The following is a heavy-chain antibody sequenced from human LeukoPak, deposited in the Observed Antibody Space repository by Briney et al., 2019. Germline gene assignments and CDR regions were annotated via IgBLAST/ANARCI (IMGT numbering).Heavy chain of an antibody. V-gene: IGHV3-21*04. D-gene: IGHD4-17*01. Sequence: PGGSLRLSCAASGFTFGSYSMNWVRQAPGTGLEWVSSISSSSSYIYYADSVKGRFTISRDNAKNSLYLQMNSLRAEDTAVYYCAKDQNKFDYGDYGWFDPWGQGTLVTVSS. J-gene: IGHJ5*02. CDR3: AKDQNKFDYGDYGWFDP. CDR2: ISSSSSYI. CDR1: GFTFGSYS.